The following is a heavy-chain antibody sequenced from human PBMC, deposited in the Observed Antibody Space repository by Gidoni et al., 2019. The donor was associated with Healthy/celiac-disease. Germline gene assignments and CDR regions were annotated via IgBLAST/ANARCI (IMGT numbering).Heavy chain of an antibody. Sequence: QVQLVESGGGVVQPGRSLRLSCAASGFTFSSYGMHWVRQAPGKGLEWVAVISYDGSNKYYADSVKGRFTISRDNSKNTLYLQMNSLRAEDTAVYYCARDPSIFGVVSHFDYWGQGTLVTVSS. J-gene: IGHJ4*02. CDR2: ISYDGSNK. CDR1: GFTFSSYG. D-gene: IGHD3-3*01. V-gene: IGHV3-30*03. CDR3: ARDPSIFGVVSHFDY.